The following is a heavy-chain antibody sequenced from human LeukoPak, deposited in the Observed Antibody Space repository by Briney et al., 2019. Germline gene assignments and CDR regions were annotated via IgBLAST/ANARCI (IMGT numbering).Heavy chain of an antibody. CDR3: VGGSGTFDY. V-gene: IGHV6-1*01. D-gene: IGHD1-7*01. CDR2: TYYRSKWYN. J-gene: IGHJ4*02. Sequence: SQTLSLTCVISGDSVYSNSDAWNWIRQSPSRGVEWLGRTYYRSKWYNDYALSVRSRITINPDASRNQFSLHLSSVTPEDTAVYYCVGGSGTFDYWGQGTLVTVPS. CDR1: GDSVYSNSDA.